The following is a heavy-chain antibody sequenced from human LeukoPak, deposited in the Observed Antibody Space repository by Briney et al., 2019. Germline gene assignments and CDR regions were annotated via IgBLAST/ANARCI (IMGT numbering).Heavy chain of an antibody. J-gene: IGHJ3*02. CDR1: GGSISSYY. Sequence: SETLSLTCTVSGGSISSYYWSWIRQPPGKGLEWIGYIYHSGSTHYNPSLKSRVTISVDRSKNQFSLKLSSVTAADTAVYYCARACQKLGARDAFDNWGQGTMVTVSS. CDR3: ARACQKLGARDAFDN. D-gene: IGHD3-16*01. CDR2: IYHSGST. V-gene: IGHV4-59*12.